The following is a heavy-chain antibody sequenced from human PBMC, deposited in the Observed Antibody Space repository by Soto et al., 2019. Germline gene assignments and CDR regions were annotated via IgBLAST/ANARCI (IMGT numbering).Heavy chain of an antibody. J-gene: IGHJ5*02. V-gene: IGHV4-61*01. D-gene: IGHD3-3*01. CDR2: IYYSGST. CDR1: GGSVSSGSYY. CDR3: ARRITIFGVVNTNWFDP. Sequence: SETLSLTCTVSGGSVSSGSYYWSWIRQPPGKGLEWIGYIYYSGSTNYNPSLKSRVTISVDTSKNQFSLKLSSVTAADTAAYYCARRITIFGVVNTNWFDPWGQGTLVTVSS.